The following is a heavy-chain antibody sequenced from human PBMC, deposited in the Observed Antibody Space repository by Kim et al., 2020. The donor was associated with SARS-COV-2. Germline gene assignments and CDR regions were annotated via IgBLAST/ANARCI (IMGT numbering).Heavy chain of an antibody. V-gene: IGHV3-64*01. Sequence: GGSLRLSCAASGFTFNIFFMHWVRQAPGKGLEYVSFISNNGGDTKYANSVKGRVTISRDNSRNTLFLQMGDLRDDDMAVYYCARERGGYYFDYWGQGTLVNVSS. CDR1: GFTFNIFF. J-gene: IGHJ4*02. CDR3: ARERGGYYFDY. D-gene: IGHD3-16*01. CDR2: ISNNGGDT.